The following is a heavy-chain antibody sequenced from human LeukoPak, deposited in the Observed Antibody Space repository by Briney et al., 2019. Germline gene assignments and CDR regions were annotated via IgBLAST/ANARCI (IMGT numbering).Heavy chain of an antibody. J-gene: IGHJ4*02. CDR1: GFTFSSYS. CDR3: SRERGYSYGYSDY. CDR2: ISSSSTSM. Sequence: PGGSLRLSCAASGFTFSSYSTNWVRQAPGKGLEWVSSISSSSTSMYYADSVKGRFTISRDNAKNSLYLQMNSLRAEDTAVYYCSRERGYSYGYSDYWGQGTLVTVSS. V-gene: IGHV3-21*01. D-gene: IGHD5-18*01.